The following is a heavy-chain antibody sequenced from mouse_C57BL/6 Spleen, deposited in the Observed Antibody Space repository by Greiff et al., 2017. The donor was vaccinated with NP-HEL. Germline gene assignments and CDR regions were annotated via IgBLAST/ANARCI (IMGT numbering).Heavy chain of an antibody. J-gene: IGHJ4*01. Sequence: VQLQQSGPELVKPGASVKISCKASGYAFSSSWMNWVKQRPGKGLEWIGRIYPGDGDTNYNGKFKGQATLTADKSSSTAYMQLSSLTSEDSAVYFCARPLQDAMDDWGQGTSVTVSS. V-gene: IGHV1-82*01. CDR3: ARPLQDAMDD. D-gene: IGHD6-1*01. CDR1: GYAFSSSW. CDR2: IYPGDGDT.